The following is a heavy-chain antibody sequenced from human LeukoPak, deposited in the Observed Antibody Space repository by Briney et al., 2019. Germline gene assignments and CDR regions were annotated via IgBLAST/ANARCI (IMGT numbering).Heavy chain of an antibody. J-gene: IGHJ4*02. D-gene: IGHD2-8*01. V-gene: IGHV3-23*01. CDR1: GFTFSSYA. CDR3: AKDLRGYCTNGVCYTGLDY. Sequence: PGGSLRLSCAASGFTFSSYAMSWVRQAPGKGLEWVSAISGSGGSTYYADSVKGRFTISRDNSKNTLYLQMNSLRAEDTAVYYCAKDLRGYCTNGVCYTGLDYWGQGTLVTVSS. CDR2: ISGSGGST.